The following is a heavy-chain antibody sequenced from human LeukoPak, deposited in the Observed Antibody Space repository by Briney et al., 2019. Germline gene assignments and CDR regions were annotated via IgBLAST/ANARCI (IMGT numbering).Heavy chain of an antibody. V-gene: IGHV1-2*06. Sequence: ASVKVSCKASGYTFTDYYIHWVRQRQAPGQGLEWKGRINPNSGGTNYAQKFQGRVTMTRDTSISTAYMELSSLSSDDTAVYFCARRVGSSSGYSFDYWGQGTLVTVSS. J-gene: IGHJ4*02. D-gene: IGHD5-12*01. CDR2: INPNSGGT. CDR1: GYTFTDYY. CDR3: ARRVGSSSGYSFDY.